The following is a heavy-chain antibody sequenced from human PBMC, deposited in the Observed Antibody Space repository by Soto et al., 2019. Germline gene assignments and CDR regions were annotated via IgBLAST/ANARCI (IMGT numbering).Heavy chain of an antibody. CDR1: GFIFNNFW. V-gene: IGHV3-74*01. CDR3: AKDSWYFDL. CDR2: IDTSGSST. J-gene: IGHJ4*02. Sequence: GGSLRLSCEASGFIFNNFWMHWVRKVPGKGLVWVSRIDTSGSSTSYADSVKGRFTISRDNAKNTVSLQMNSLRAEDTGVYYCAKDSWYFDLWSQGSLVTVSS. D-gene: IGHD6-13*01.